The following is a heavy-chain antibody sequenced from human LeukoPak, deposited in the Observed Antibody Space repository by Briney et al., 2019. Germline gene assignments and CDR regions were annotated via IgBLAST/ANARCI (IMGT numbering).Heavy chain of an antibody. CDR3: ARQDGSGSLAYFDY. CDR1: GGSISSYY. Sequence: KTSETLSLTCTVSGGSISSYYWSWIRQPPGKGLEWIGYIYYSGSTNYNPSLKSRVTISVDTSKNQFSLKLSSVTAADTAVYYCARQDGSGSLAYFDYWGQGTLVTVSS. J-gene: IGHJ4*02. CDR2: IYYSGST. D-gene: IGHD3-10*01. V-gene: IGHV4-59*08.